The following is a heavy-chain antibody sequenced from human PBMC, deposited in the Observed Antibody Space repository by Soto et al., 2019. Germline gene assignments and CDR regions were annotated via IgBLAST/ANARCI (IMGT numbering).Heavy chain of an antibody. J-gene: IGHJ6*02. D-gene: IGHD3-3*01. Sequence: SVKVSCKASGFTFTSSAVQWVRQARGQRLEWIGWIVVGSGNTNYAQKFRERVTITRDMSTSTAYMELSSLRSEDTAVYYCAADYDFWSGYLYGMDVWGQGTTVTVSS. V-gene: IGHV1-58*01. CDR1: GFTFTSSA. CDR3: AADYDFWSGYLYGMDV. CDR2: IVVGSGNT.